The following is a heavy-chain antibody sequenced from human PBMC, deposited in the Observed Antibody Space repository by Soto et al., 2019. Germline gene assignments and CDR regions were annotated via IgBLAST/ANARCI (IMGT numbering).Heavy chain of an antibody. CDR2: IRSRASNFAT. CDR3: ARGQGAAIGDYYYHGMAV. J-gene: IGHJ6*02. D-gene: IGHD2-2*02. Sequence: PGGSLRLSCAASGFIFSGSAIHWVRQASGKGLEWVGRIRSRASNFATSSAASVKGRFTFSRDDSKNTAYLQMNTLKPEDTAVYYCARGQGAAIGDYYYHGMAVWGQGTTVTVSS. V-gene: IGHV3-73*01. CDR1: GFIFSGSA.